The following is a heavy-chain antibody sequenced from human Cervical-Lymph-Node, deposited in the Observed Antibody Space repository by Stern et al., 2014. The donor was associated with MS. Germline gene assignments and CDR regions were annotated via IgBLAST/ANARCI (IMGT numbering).Heavy chain of an antibody. Sequence: QLQLQESGPGLVKPSQTLSLTCNVSGGSISSGGHYWSWIRQHPGKGLEWIGYIYNSGSNHYSPSINKRVTISIDTSKNQFSLKLSSVTAADTAVYYCARDGTSTPNDYWGQGTLVTVSS. J-gene: IGHJ4*02. V-gene: IGHV4-31*03. CDR3: ARDGTSTPNDY. CDR2: IYNSGSN. CDR1: GGSISSGGHY.